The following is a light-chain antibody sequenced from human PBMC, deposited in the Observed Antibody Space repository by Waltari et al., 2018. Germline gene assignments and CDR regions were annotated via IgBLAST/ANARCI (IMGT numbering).Light chain of an antibody. CDR3: SSRTTSITWV. J-gene: IGLJ3*02. V-gene: IGLV2-14*03. CDR2: DVT. Sequence: QPALTQPASVSGSPGQSITISCSGSSTDFGANKYVSWYQQHPGRATKVVIYDVTKRPSGISDRFSGSKSDSAASLTISGRQPEDEADYYCSSRTTSITWVFGGGTKLTVL. CDR1: STDFGANKY.